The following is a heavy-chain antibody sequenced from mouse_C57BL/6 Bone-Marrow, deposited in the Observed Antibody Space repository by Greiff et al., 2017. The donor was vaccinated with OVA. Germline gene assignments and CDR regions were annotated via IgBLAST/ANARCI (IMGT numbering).Heavy chain of an antibody. V-gene: IGHV5-9-1*02. J-gene: IGHJ4*01. CDR3: TKLLDAMDY. CDR1: GFTFSSYA. CDR2: ISSGGEYI. Sequence: EVKLVESGAGLVKPGGSLKLSCAASGFTFSSYAMSWVRQTPEKRLEWVAYISSGGEYIYYADTVKGRFTISRDNARNTQYLQMSSLKSEDTAMYYCTKLLDAMDYWGQGTSVTVSS. D-gene: IGHD1-1*01.